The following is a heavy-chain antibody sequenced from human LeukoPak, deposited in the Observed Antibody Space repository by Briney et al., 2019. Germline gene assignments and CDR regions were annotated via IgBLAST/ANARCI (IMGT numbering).Heavy chain of an antibody. V-gene: IGHV3-23*01. CDR2: ISGSGSST. D-gene: IGHD2-8*01. CDR3: AKNIVLMVYAIGY. Sequence: PGGSLRLSCAASGFTFSSYAMSWVRQAPGKGLEWVSAISGSGSSTYYADFVKGRFTISRDNSKNTLYLQMNSLRAEDTAVYYCAKNIVLMVYAIGYWGQGTLVTVSS. J-gene: IGHJ4*02. CDR1: GFTFSSYA.